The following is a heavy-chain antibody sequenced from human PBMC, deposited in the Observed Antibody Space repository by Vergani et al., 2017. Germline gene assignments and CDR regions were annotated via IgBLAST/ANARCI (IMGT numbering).Heavy chain of an antibody. CDR2: IIPIFGTA. D-gene: IGHD5-18*01. V-gene: IGHV1-69*01. Sequence: QVQLVQSGAEVKKPGSSVKVSCKASGGTFSSYAISWVRQAPGQGLEWMGGIIPIFGTANYAQKFQGRGTITADESTSPAYMELSSLRSEDTAVYYCARDAWDTDGFWFDPGGQGTLVTVSS. CDR3: ARDAWDTDGFWFDP. J-gene: IGHJ5*02. CDR1: GGTFSSYA.